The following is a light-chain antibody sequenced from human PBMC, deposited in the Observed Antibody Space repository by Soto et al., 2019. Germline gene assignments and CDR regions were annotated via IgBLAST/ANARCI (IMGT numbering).Light chain of an antibody. V-gene: IGKV3-20*01. CDR2: GSS. CDR3: HQYGSSLT. CDR1: QIVINNY. Sequence: EIVMTQSPGTLSLSPGERATLSCRASQIVINNYLTWYQQKPGQAPRLLIYGSSTKATGIPDRFSGSGSGTYFTLTISRLEPEYFAVYYCHQYGSSLTFGGGIKVEIK. J-gene: IGKJ4*01.